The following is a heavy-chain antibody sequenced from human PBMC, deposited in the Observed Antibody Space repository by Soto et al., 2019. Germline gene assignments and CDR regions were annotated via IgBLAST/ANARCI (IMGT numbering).Heavy chain of an antibody. V-gene: IGHV3-21*04. CDR3: AKDLSRAVGYSYGLDY. D-gene: IGHD5-18*01. Sequence: GGSLRLLCAASGFIFSSFTMPWVRQAPGKGLEWVSSISSSSSNIEYADSVKGRFSVSRDNANNSLFLQMNSLRAEDTAVYYCAKDLSRAVGYSYGLDYWGQGTLVTVSS. CDR1: GFIFSSFT. CDR2: ISSSSSNI. J-gene: IGHJ4*02.